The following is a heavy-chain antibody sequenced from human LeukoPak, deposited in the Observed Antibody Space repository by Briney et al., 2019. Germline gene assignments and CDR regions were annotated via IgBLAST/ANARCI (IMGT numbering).Heavy chain of an antibody. Sequence: GGSLRLSCAASGFTFSSYAMSWVRQAPGKGLEWVSAIRGSGGSTYYADSVKGRFTISRDNSKNTLYLQMNSLRAEDTAVYYCAKDPGSGYYLGVYYYYYMDVWGKGTTVTVSS. J-gene: IGHJ6*03. D-gene: IGHD3-22*01. CDR2: IRGSGGST. CDR3: AKDPGSGYYLGVYYYYYMDV. CDR1: GFTFSSYA. V-gene: IGHV3-23*01.